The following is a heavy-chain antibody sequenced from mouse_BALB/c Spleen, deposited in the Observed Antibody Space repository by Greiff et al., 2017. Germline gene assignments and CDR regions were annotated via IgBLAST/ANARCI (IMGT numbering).Heavy chain of an antibody. CDR3: ARDTREGYYFDY. CDR2: IRNKANGYTT. J-gene: IGHJ2*01. V-gene: IGHV7-3*02. CDR1: GFTFTDYY. D-gene: IGHD3-1*01. Sequence: EVQGVESGGGLVQPGGSLRLSCATSGFTFTDYYMSWVRQPPGKALEWLGFIRNKANGYTTEYSASVKGRFTISRDNSQSILYLQMNTLRAEDSATYYCARDTREGYYFDYWGQGTTLTVSS.